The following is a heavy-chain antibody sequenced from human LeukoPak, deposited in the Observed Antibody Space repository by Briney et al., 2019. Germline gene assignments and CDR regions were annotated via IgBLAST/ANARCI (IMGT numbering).Heavy chain of an antibody. CDR1: GFTFSSHW. D-gene: IGHD2-2*01. J-gene: IGHJ4*02. Sequence: TGGSLRLSCAASGFTFSSHWKSWVRQAPGKGLGWVAFIRYDGSNKYYADSVKGRFTISRDNSKNTLYLQMNSLRAEDTAVYYCAKDLQFVVVVPAAISDYWGQGTLVTVSS. V-gene: IGHV3-30*02. CDR2: IRYDGSNK. CDR3: AKDLQFVVVVPAAISDY.